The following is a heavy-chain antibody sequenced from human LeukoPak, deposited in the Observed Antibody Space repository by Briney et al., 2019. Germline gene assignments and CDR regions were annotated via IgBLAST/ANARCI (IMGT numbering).Heavy chain of an antibody. CDR2: INHSGST. Sequence: SETLSLTCTVSDYSIRSDYYWGWIRQPPGKGLEWIGSINHSGSTYYNPSLKSRVTISVDTSKNQFSLKLSSVTAADTAVYYCARKYSSGWYAFDPWGQGTLVTVSS. V-gene: IGHV4-38-2*02. CDR1: DYSIRSDYY. CDR3: ARKYSSGWYAFDP. D-gene: IGHD6-19*01. J-gene: IGHJ5*02.